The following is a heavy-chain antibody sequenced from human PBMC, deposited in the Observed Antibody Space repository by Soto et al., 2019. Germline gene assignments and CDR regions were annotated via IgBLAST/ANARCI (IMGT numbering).Heavy chain of an antibody. V-gene: IGHV3-21*01. CDR3: ARDRGYDAHDFYYNAMDV. Sequence: LRLSCISSGFTFRTYTMNWVRQAPGKGLEWVSGIRGFSPYTFYAESVKGRFTISRDNAKNSLFLQMNSLRAEDTAVYYCARDRGYDAHDFYYNAMDVWGQGTTVTVSS. CDR1: GFTFRTYT. J-gene: IGHJ6*02. CDR2: IRGFSPYT. D-gene: IGHD2-15*01.